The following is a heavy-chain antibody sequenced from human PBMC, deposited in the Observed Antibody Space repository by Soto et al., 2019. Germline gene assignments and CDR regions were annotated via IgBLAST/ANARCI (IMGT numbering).Heavy chain of an antibody. CDR3: ARDLVRNGMDV. D-gene: IGHD1-26*01. Sequence: KPSETLSLTCTVSGGSISSGGYYWSWIRQHPGKGLEWIGYIYYSGSTYYNPSLKSRVTISVDTSKNQFSPKLSSVTAADTAVYYCARDLVRNGMDVWGQGTTVTVSS. CDR2: IYYSGST. V-gene: IGHV4-31*03. J-gene: IGHJ6*02. CDR1: GGSISSGGYY.